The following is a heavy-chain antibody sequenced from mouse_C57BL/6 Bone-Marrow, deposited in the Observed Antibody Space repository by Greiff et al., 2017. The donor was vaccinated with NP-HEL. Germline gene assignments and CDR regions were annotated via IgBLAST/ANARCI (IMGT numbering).Heavy chain of an antibody. V-gene: IGHV5-17*01. CDR1: GFTFSDYG. Sequence: EVHLVESGGGLVKPGGSLKLSCAASGFTFSDYGMHWVRQAPEKGLEWVAYISSGSSTIYYADTVKGRFIISRDNAKNTLFLQMTSLRSEDTAMYYCARKEKYDYEAYWGQGTLVTVSA. CDR3: ARKEKYDYEAY. J-gene: IGHJ3*01. CDR2: ISSGSSTI. D-gene: IGHD2-4*01.